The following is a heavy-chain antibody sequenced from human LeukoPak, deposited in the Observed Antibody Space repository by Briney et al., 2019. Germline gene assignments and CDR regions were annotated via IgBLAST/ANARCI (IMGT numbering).Heavy chain of an antibody. D-gene: IGHD2-2*01. CDR1: GYTFTGYY. Sequence: ASVKVSCKASGYTFTGYYMHWVRQAPGQGLEWMGWINPNSGGTSYAQKFQGRVTMTRDTSISTAYMELSRLRSDDTAVYYCARTPCSSTSCSLYYWGQGTLVTVSS. J-gene: IGHJ4*02. V-gene: IGHV1-2*02. CDR2: INPNSGGT. CDR3: ARTPCSSTSCSLYY.